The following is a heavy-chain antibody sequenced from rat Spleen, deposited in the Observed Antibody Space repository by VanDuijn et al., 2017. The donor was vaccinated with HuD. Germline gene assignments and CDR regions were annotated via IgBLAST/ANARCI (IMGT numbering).Heavy chain of an antibody. Sequence: QVQLLQSGAELAKPGSSVKISCKASGYTFTSYYIYWIKQTTGQGLEYIGYVNTGSENSNYNEKFRDKATLTVDRSSNTAFMQLNSLTPDDSAVYYCAREAWDLFDYWGQGVMVTVSS. V-gene: IGHV1-43*01. J-gene: IGHJ2*01. CDR2: VNTGSENS. CDR3: AREAWDLFDY. CDR1: GYTFTSYY. D-gene: IGHD4-6*01.